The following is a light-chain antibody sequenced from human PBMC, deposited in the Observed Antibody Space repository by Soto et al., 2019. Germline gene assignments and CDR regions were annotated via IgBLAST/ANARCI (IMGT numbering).Light chain of an antibody. V-gene: IGKV3-20*01. CDR1: QSVSSGY. CDR2: GAS. Sequence: ETVMTQSPGTLSLSPGVRATLSCRASQSVSSGYLAWYQQKPGQAPRLLIFGASNRATGIPDRFTGSGSGTDFALTISRLEPEDFAVYYCQQYGISQNTFGQGTKLEIK. J-gene: IGKJ2*01. CDR3: QQYGISQNT.